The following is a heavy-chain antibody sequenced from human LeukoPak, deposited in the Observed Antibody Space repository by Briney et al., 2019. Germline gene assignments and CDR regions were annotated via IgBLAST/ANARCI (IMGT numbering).Heavy chain of an antibody. CDR1: GYTFTGYA. CDR3: ARVDGGSGSYAAWFDP. Sequence: GASVKVSCKASGYTFTGYAMNWVRQAPGQGLEWMGWINTNTGNPTYAQGFTGRFVFSLDTSVSTAYLQISSLKAEDTAVYYCARVDGGSGSYAAWFDPWGQGTLVTVSS. V-gene: IGHV7-4-1*02. J-gene: IGHJ5*02. D-gene: IGHD3-10*01. CDR2: INTNTGNP.